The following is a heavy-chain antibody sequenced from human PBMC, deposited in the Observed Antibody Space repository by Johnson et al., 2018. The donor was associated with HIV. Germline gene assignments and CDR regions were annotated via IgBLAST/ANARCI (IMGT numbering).Heavy chain of an antibody. CDR3: ARVQFLPPNAFDI. Sequence: QEQLVESGGGVVQPGRSLRLSCAASGFTVSSNYMSWIRQAPGKGLEWVSYISMSGRTIYYADSVKGRFTISRDNAKNSLYLQMNSLRAEDTAVYYCARVQFLPPNAFDIWGQGTMVTVSS. D-gene: IGHD2/OR15-2a*01. CDR1: GFTVSSNY. V-gene: IGHV3-11*01. CDR2: ISMSGRTI. J-gene: IGHJ3*02.